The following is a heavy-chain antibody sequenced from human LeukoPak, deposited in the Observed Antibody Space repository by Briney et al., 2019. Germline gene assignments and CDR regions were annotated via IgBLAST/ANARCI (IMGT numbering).Heavy chain of an antibody. J-gene: IGHJ4*02. D-gene: IGHD3-10*01. CDR3: ARDRGPRTGFMVREAYDY. CDR2: INTDGSIT. V-gene: IGHV3-74*01. CDR1: GFTFNNYW. Sequence: PGESLRLSCAASGFTFNNYWLHWVRQAPGKGLVWVSRINTDGSITNYADSVKGRFSISRDNAKNTLYLQMSSLRAEDTAVYYCARDRGPRTGFMVREAYDYWGQGTLVTVSS.